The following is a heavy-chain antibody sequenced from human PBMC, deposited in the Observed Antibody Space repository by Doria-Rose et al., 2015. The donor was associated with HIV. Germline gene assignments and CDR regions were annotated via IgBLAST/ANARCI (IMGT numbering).Heavy chain of an antibody. D-gene: IGHD6-13*01. CDR3: ARIKSSRWYHKYYFDF. CDR1: GVSLSSPGMG. Sequence: QESGPVLVKPTETLTLTCTVSGVSLSSPGMGVSWIRQPPGKALEWLANIFSVDESSYKTSLKSRLTISRGTSKSQVVLTMTDTDPVDTATYYCARIKSSRWYHKYYFDFWGQGTLVIVSA. V-gene: IGHV2-26*01. J-gene: IGHJ4*02. CDR2: IFSVDES.